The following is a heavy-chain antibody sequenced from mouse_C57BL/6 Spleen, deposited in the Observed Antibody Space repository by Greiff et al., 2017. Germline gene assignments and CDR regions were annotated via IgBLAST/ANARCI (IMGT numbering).Heavy chain of an antibody. V-gene: IGHV1-36*01. D-gene: IGHD3-2*02. CDR1: GFTFTDYY. Sequence: LMKPGPSVKISCKASGFTFTDYYMHWVKQSHGKSLEWIGLVYPYNGGTSYNQKFKGKATLTVDTSSSTAYMELNSLTSEDSAVYYCAIDSSGAWFAYWGQGTLVTVSA. CDR2: VYPYNGGT. J-gene: IGHJ3*01. CDR3: AIDSSGAWFAY.